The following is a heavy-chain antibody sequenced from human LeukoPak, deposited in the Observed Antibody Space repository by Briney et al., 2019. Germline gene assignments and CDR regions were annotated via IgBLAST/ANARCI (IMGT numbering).Heavy chain of an antibody. D-gene: IGHD1-7*01. Sequence: SETLSLTCAVYGGSFSGYYWSWIRQPPGKGLEWIGEINHSGSTNYNPSLKSRVTISVDTSKNQFSLKLSSVTAADTAVYYCARPGNWNYGFDYWGQGTLVTVSS. CDR1: GGSFSGYY. CDR3: ARPGNWNYGFDY. CDR2: INHSGST. V-gene: IGHV4-34*01. J-gene: IGHJ4*02.